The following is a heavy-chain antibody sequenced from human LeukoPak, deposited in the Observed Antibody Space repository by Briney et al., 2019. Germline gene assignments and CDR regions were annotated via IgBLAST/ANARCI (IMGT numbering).Heavy chain of an antibody. CDR1: GFTFSDYS. J-gene: IGHJ4*02. CDR3: VRERFHGSGAPKFDF. V-gene: IGHV3-21*06. CDR2: ISGSGSYI. D-gene: IGHD3-10*01. Sequence: SGGSLRLSCAASGFTFSDYSMNWVRQTPRKGLEWVSCISGSGSYIYYADSVKGRFTISRDNAKNSLHLQVNSLRAEDTAVYYCVRERFHGSGAPKFDFWGQGTLVTVSS.